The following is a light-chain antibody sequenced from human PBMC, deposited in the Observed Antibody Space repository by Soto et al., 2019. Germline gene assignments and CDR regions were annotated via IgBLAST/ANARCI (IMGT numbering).Light chain of an antibody. V-gene: IGLV4-69*01. Sequence: QLVLTQSPSASASLGASVKLTCTLSSGHSSYAIAWHQQQPEKGPRYLMKLNSDGSHSKGDGIPDRFSGSSAGAERYLTSSSLQSEDEAEYYCQTWGTGIGVFGGGTKLTVL. CDR2: LNSDGSH. CDR3: QTWGTGIGV. CDR1: SGHSSYA. J-gene: IGLJ2*01.